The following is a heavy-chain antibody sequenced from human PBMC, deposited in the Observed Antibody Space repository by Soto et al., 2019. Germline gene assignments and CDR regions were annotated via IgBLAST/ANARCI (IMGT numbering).Heavy chain of an antibody. CDR3: AEEQDPAVAILIDAFDI. CDR1: GFTFDDYA. J-gene: IGHJ3*02. CDR2: ISWNSGSI. D-gene: IGHD6-19*01. V-gene: IGHV3-9*01. Sequence: EVQLVESGGGLVQPGRSLRLSCAASGFTFDDYAMHWVRQAPGKGLEWVSGISWNSGSIGYADSVKGRFTISRDNAKNSLYLQMNSLRAEDTALYYCAEEQDPAVAILIDAFDIWGQGTMVTVSS.